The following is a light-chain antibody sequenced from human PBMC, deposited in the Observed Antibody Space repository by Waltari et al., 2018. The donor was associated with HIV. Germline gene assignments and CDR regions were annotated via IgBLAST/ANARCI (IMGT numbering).Light chain of an antibody. Sequence: DIVLTQSPVTLSLSSGERATLSCRASQGASSTYLAWYQQKPGQAPRLLIYDVSIRAMGIPDRGSGSGSGTDFTLTISRLEPEDVAVYYCQQYTRSPWTFGQGTKGEIK. CDR1: QGASSTY. J-gene: IGKJ1*01. V-gene: IGKV3-20*01. CDR3: QQYTRSPWT. CDR2: DVS.